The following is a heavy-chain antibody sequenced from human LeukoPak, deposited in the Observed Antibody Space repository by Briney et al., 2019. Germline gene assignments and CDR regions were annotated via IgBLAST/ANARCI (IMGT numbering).Heavy chain of an antibody. V-gene: IGHV3-23*01. CDR3: AKRYYDTSAYPD. Sequence: GGSLRLSCGASGFTFSSCGMSWVRQAPGKGLEWFSTISGSGGSTYYADSVKGRSTISRDNSQSTLYLQMNSLRAEDTAVYYCAKRYYDTSAYPDWGQGTLVTVSS. D-gene: IGHD3-22*01. CDR1: GFTFSSCG. CDR2: ISGSGGST. J-gene: IGHJ4*02.